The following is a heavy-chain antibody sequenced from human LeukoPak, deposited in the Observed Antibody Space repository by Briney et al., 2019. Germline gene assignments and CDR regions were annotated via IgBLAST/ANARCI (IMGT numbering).Heavy chain of an antibody. D-gene: IGHD4-11*01. CDR1: GGSISSSSYY. CDR3: AKGPLDYIHGTHYFDY. Sequence: SETLSLTCTVSGGSISSSSYYWGWIRQPPGKGLEWIGSIYYSGSTYYNPSLKSRVTISVDTSKNQFSLKLSSVTAADTAIYYCAKGPLDYIHGTHYFDYWGQGTLVTVSS. CDR2: IYYSGST. J-gene: IGHJ4*02. V-gene: IGHV4-39*07.